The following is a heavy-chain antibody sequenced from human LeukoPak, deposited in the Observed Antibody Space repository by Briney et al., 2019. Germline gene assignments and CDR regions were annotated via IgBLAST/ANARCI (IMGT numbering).Heavy chain of an antibody. V-gene: IGHV4-34*01. CDR1: CGSFSGYY. D-gene: IGHD4-17*01. CDR3: ARRHSTTTTRGGYYYGMDV. J-gene: IGHJ6*02. CDR2: INHSGST. Sequence: SETLSLTCAVYCGSFSGYYWSWIRQPPGNGLEWMGEINHSGSTNYNPSLKSRVTISVDTSKNQFSLKLSSVTAADTAVYYCARRHSTTTTRGGYYYGMDVWGQGTTVTVSS.